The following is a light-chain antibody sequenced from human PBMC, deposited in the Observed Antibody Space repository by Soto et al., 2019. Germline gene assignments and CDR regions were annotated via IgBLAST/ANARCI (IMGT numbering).Light chain of an antibody. CDR3: QKYDTAPLT. CDR2: AAS. Sequence: DIQLTQSPSSLSASVGDRVTITCRASQGFSNFLAWYQQKPGKVPKLLIYAASTLQSGVPSRFSGRGSGTDFTLTITSLQPEDVGTYYCQKYDTAPLTFGPGTTVDIK. V-gene: IGKV1-27*01. J-gene: IGKJ3*01. CDR1: QGFSNF.